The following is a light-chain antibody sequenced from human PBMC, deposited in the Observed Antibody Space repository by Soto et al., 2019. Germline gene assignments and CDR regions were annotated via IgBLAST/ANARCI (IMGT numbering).Light chain of an antibody. CDR1: SSDVGGYNY. CDR3: SSYAGSNNL. Sequence: SVLTQPPSASGSPGQSVTLSCTGTSSDVGGYNYVSWYQQHPGKAPKLMIYEVSKRPSGVPDRFSGSKSGNTASLTVSGLQAEDEADYYCSSYAGSNNLFGGGTKLTVL. CDR2: EVS. V-gene: IGLV2-8*01. J-gene: IGLJ3*02.